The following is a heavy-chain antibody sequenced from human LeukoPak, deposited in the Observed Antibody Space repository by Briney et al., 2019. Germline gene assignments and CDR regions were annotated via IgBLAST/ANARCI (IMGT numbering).Heavy chain of an antibody. CDR3: ARVSGYCSGGSCYYGTIDY. D-gene: IGHD2-15*01. CDR1: GGSISSGGYY. J-gene: IGHJ4*02. V-gene: IGHV4-31*03. Sequence: SETLSLTCTVSGGSISSGGYYWSWIRQHPGKGLEWIGYIHYSGSTYYNPALKSRVTISVDTSKNQFSPKLSSVTAADTAVYYCARVSGYCSGGSCYYGTIDYWGQGTLVTVSS. CDR2: IHYSGST.